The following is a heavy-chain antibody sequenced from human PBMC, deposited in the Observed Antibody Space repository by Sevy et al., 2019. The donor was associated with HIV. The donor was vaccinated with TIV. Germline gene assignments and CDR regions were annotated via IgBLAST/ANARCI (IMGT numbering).Heavy chain of an antibody. CDR3: ARDKNYYVSGSFDY. Sequence: ASVKVSCKASGGIFRSNAISWVRQAPGQGLEWMGGIIAVFGTTHYAQKFHGRVTITADESRSTAYMELSSLKSEDTAVYYCARDKNYYVSGSFDYWGQGSQVTVSS. V-gene: IGHV1-69*13. CDR2: IIAVFGTT. CDR1: GGIFRSNA. D-gene: IGHD3-10*01. J-gene: IGHJ4*01.